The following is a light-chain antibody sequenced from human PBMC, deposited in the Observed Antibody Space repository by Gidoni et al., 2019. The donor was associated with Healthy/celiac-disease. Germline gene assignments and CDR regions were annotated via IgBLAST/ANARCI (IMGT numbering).Light chain of an antibody. CDR3: MQALQTPMYT. Sequence: IVVASSPLPLPLTPGEPASISCRSSQSPLHSNGYNYLDWYLQKPGQSPQLLIYLGSNRASGVPDRFSGSGSGTDFTLKISRVEAEDVGVYYCMQALQTPMYTFGQGTKLEIK. CDR2: LGS. CDR1: QSPLHSNGYNY. J-gene: IGKJ2*01. V-gene: IGKV2-28*01.